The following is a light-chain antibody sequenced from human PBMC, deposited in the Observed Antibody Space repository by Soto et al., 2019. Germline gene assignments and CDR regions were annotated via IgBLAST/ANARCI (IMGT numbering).Light chain of an antibody. CDR1: QTVRNNY. CDR3: KQFSSYPLT. V-gene: IGKV3-20*01. CDR2: DES. J-gene: IGKJ4*01. Sequence: EIVLTHSPGTLSLAPGEGATLSCGSSQTVRNNYLAWYQQKPGQAPRLLIYDESSRATGIPDRFSGGGSGTDFTLTISRLEPEDFAVYYCKQFSSYPLTFGGGTKVDTK.